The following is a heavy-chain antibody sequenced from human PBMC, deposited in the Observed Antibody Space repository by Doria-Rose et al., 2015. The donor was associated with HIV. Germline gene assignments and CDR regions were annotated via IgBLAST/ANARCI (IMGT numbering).Heavy chain of an antibody. J-gene: IGHJ4*02. CDR1: GVSLSSPGMG. CDR2: IFSDDER. V-gene: IGHV2-26*01. CDR3: ARIKSSRWYHKYYFDF. D-gene: IGHD6-13*01. Sequence: VTLKESDPVLVKPTETLTLTCTVSGVSLSSPGMGVSWIRQPPGKALEWLANIFSDDERSYQTSLKSRLTISRGTSKSQVVLTMTDMDPVDTATYYCARIKSSRWYHKYYFDFWGQGTLVIVSA.